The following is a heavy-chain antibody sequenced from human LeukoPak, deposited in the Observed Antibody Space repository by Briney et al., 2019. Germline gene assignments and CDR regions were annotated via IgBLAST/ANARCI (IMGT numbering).Heavy chain of an antibody. Sequence: SETLSLTCTVSSGSISYYYWSWIRQSAGKGLEWIGRIQTSGSTNYNPSLKSRITMSIDTSKNQFSLKLSSVTAADTAVYYCARAGGVKTAALDLDYWGQGTLVTVSS. CDR1: SGSISYYY. V-gene: IGHV4-4*07. CDR3: ARAGGVKTAALDLDY. D-gene: IGHD6-25*01. J-gene: IGHJ4*02. CDR2: IQTSGST.